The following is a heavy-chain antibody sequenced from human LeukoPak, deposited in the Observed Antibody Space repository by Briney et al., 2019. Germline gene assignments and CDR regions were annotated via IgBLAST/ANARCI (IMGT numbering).Heavy chain of an antibody. V-gene: IGHV4-39*01. CDR2: VYYSGST. CDR3: AKYSDYGSHNFDY. J-gene: IGHJ4*02. D-gene: IGHD4-11*01. Sequence: TSGTLSLTCTVSGGSISSSPYYWGWIRQPPGKWLEWIGSVYYSGSTYYNPSLRSRLTISVDTSNNQFSLKLSSVTAADTAIYYCAKYSDYGSHNFDYWGQGTLVTVSS. CDR1: GGSISSSPYY.